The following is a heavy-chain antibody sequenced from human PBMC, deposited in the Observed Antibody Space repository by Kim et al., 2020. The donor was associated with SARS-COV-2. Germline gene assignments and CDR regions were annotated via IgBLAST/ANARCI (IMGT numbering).Heavy chain of an antibody. Sequence: ASVKVSCKASGYTFTSYGISWVRQAPGQGLEWMGWISAYNGNTNYAQKLQGRVTMTTDTSTSTAYMELRSLRSDDTAVYYCARDVPYYDILTGYLLVDYWGQGTLVTVPS. D-gene: IGHD3-9*01. J-gene: IGHJ4*02. CDR3: ARDVPYYDILTGYLLVDY. CDR2: ISAYNGNT. CDR1: GYTFTSYG. V-gene: IGHV1-18*01.